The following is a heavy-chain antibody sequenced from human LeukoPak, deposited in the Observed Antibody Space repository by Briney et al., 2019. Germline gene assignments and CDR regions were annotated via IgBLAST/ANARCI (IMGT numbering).Heavy chain of an antibody. CDR1: GFTFSFYS. J-gene: IGHJ6*02. D-gene: IGHD4-23*01. Sequence: GGSLRLSCAASGFTFSFYSMNWVRQAPGKGLEWVSSISSDSRYIYYADSVKGRFAISRDNAKNSLYLQMNSLRAEDTAAYYCATDYAGNSLWYYYGLGVWGQGTTVTVSS. CDR3: ATDYAGNSLWYYYGLGV. V-gene: IGHV3-21*01. CDR2: ISSDSRYI.